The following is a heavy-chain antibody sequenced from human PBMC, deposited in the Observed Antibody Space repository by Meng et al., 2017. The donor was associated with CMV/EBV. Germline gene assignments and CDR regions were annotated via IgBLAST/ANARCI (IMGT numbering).Heavy chain of an antibody. D-gene: IGHD2-15*01. CDR2: VYWNGNK. CDR1: GFSLSTSGVG. CDR3: ARSGVAAAMNWFDP. J-gene: IGHJ5*02. V-gene: IGHV2-5*01. Sequence: SGPTLVKPTQTLTLTCTFSGFSLSTSGVGVGWIRQPPGKALEWLALVYWNGNKRYSPSLKSRLTITKDTSKNQVVLTMTNVDPVDTGTYYCARSGVAAAMNWFDPWGQGTLVTSPQ.